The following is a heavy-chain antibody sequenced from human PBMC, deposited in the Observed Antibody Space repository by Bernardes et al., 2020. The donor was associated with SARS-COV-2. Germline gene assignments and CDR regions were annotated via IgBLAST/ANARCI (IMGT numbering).Heavy chain of an antibody. J-gene: IGHJ4*02. CDR1: GYTLSDYY. D-gene: IGHD3-22*01. Sequence: ASVKVSCKASGYTLSDYYMHWVRQAPGQGLEWMGWINPNSGGTNYAQKFQGRVTMTRDTSISTAYMELSRLRSDDTAVYYCAILDSSGYSPFDYWGQGTLVTVSS. CDR3: AILDSSGYSPFDY. V-gene: IGHV1-2*02. CDR2: INPNSGGT.